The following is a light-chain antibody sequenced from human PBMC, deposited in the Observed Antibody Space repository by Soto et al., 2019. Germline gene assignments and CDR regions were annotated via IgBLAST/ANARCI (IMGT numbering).Light chain of an antibody. CDR2: AAS. CDR3: QQSYSTRWT. J-gene: IGKJ1*01. V-gene: IGKV1-39*01. CDR1: QSISSY. Sequence: DIQMTQSPSSLSASVGDRVTITCRASQSISSYLNWYQQKPGKAPKLLIYAASSLQSGVPSRFSGSGSGTDFTLTISSLQPEDFATYYCQQSYSTRWTFGQVTKVESK.